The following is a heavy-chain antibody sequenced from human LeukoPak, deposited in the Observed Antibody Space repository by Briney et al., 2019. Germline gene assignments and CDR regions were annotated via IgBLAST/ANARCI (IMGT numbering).Heavy chain of an antibody. CDR1: GFTFSNTW. Sequence: GGSLRLSCAASGFTFSNTWTSWVRQAPGKGLEWVARIKSKTEGETIDYSAPVKGRFTISRDDSKNTLYLQMNSLKTEDTAVYYCTRDGERWSSGPGLYYYYGMDVWGQGTTVTVSS. CDR3: TRDGERWSSGPGLYYYYGMDV. D-gene: IGHD6-19*01. CDR2: IKSKTEGETI. V-gene: IGHV3-15*01. J-gene: IGHJ6*02.